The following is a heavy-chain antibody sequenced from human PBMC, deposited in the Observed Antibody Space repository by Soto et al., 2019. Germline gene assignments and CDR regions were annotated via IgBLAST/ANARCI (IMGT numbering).Heavy chain of an antibody. CDR2: INPNSGGT. CDR3: ASIDNYSCSDDAFDI. J-gene: IGHJ3*02. Sequence: ASVKVSCKASGYTFTGYYMHWVRQAPGQGLEWMGWINPNSGGTNYAQKFQGRVTMTRDTSISTAYMELSRLRSDDTAVYYCASIDNYSCSDDAFDIWGQGTMFTVSS. V-gene: IGHV1-2*02. D-gene: IGHD2-15*01. CDR1: GYTFTGYY.